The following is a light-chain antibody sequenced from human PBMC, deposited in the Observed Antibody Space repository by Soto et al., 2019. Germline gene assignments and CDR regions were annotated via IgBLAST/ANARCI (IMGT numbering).Light chain of an antibody. J-gene: IGKJ2*01. CDR2: GAS. CDR1: QSVTSSY. V-gene: IGKV3-20*01. CDR3: QQSDNSPYT. Sequence: EVMLTQSPGTLSLSPGERATLSCRASQSVTSSYLAWYQKKPGQAPRLLIYGASSRAAGIPDRFSGSGSGTDFTLTISRLEPQDFAVYYCQQSDNSPYTFGQGTKLEIK.